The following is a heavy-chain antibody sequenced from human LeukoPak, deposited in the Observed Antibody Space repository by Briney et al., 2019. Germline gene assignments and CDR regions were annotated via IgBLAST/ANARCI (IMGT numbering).Heavy chain of an antibody. CDR1: GFTFSSYG. Sequence: GRSLRLSCAASGFTFSSYGMHWVRQAPGKGLEWVAVISYYGSNKYYADSVKGRFTISRDNSKNTLYLQMNSLRAEDTAVYYCAKDLAGTRYTYYFDYWGQGTLVTVSS. CDR2: ISYYGSNK. CDR3: AKDLAGTRYTYYFDY. J-gene: IGHJ4*02. D-gene: IGHD1-1*01. V-gene: IGHV3-30*18.